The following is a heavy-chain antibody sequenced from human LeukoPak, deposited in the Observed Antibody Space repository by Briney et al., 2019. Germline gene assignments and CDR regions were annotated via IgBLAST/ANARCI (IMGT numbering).Heavy chain of an antibody. D-gene: IGHD2-2*01. CDR2: TYYRSTWYN. J-gene: IGHJ5*02. V-gene: IGHV6-1*01. Sequence: SPTLSLTCAISGDSVSSNSVNWNWLRQSPSRGLEWLGRTYYRSTWYNDYAVSVRGRITVNPDTSKNQFSLHLNSVTPEDTAVYYCARRLTQYDCFDPWGQGILVTVSS. CDR1: GDSVSSNSVN. CDR3: ARRLTQYDCFDP.